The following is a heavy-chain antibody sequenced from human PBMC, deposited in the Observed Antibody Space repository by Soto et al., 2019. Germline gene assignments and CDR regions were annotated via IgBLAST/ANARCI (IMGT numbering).Heavy chain of an antibody. Sequence: SETLSLTCTVSGGSISSYYWSWIRQPPGKGLEWIGYIYYSGSTNYNPSLKSRVTISVDTSKNQFSLKLSSVTAADTAVYYCARVGLRSGSAYWGQGTLVTVSS. CDR1: GGSISSYY. D-gene: IGHD3-3*01. CDR2: IYYSGST. J-gene: IGHJ4*02. CDR3: ARVGLRSGSAY. V-gene: IGHV4-59*01.